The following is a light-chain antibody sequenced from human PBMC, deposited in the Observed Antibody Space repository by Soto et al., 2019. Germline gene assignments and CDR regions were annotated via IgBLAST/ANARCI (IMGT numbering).Light chain of an antibody. CDR3: QQYNTYPLT. V-gene: IGKV1D-16*01. CDR1: QDINSY. J-gene: IGKJ4*01. CDR2: AAS. Sequence: DVQMTQSPSSLSASVGDRVTITCSASQDINSYLAWYQQKPGNAPKSLIYAASSLQTGVPSRFSGTETGTDFTLTISNLQPEDSATNHCQQYNTYPLTFGGGTKVEIK.